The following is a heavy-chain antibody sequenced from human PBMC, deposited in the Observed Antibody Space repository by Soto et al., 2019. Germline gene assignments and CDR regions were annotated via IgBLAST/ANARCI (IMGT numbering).Heavy chain of an antibody. CDR3: AREGPLRRLDY. V-gene: IGHV3-23*01. CDR1: GFIFSSYA. J-gene: IGHJ4*02. CDR2: ISGSGGNI. Sequence: EVQLLESGGGLVQPGGSLRLSCAASGFIFSSYAMSWVRQAPGKGLEWVSFISGSGGNINYADSVKGRFTVSRDNYRNTLYLQMNGRRAEDTAVYYCAREGPLRRLDYWGQGTLVTVSS.